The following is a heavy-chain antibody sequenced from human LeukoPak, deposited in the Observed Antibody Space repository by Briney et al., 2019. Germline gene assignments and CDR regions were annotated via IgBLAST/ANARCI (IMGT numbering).Heavy chain of an antibody. CDR3: ARLITIFGVVPYYFDY. J-gene: IGHJ4*02. CDR1: GGSISSYY. D-gene: IGHD3-3*01. CDR2: IYTSGST. V-gene: IGHV4-4*09. Sequence: RSETLSLTCTVSGGSISSYYWSWIRQPPGKGLEWIGYIYTSGSTNYNPSLKSRVTISVDTSKNQFSLKLSSVTAADTAVYYCARLITIFGVVPYYFDYWGQGTLVTVSS.